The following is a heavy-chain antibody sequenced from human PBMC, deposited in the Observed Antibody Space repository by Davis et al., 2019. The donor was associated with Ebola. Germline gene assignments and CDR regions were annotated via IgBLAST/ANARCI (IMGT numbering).Heavy chain of an antibody. CDR3: ARHFVGKLFGMDV. Sequence: GESLKISCKGSGYSFTSYWIGWVRQMPGKGLEWMGRIDPSDSYTDYSPSFQGHVNISTDKSINTAYLQWNSLKASDTAMYFCARHFVGKLFGMDVWGQGTTVTVSS. CDR1: GYSFTSYW. J-gene: IGHJ6*02. V-gene: IGHV5-10-1*01. CDR2: IDPSDSYT. D-gene: IGHD3-3*02.